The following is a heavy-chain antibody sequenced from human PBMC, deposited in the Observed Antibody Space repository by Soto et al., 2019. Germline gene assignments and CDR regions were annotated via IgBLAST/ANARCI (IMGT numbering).Heavy chain of an antibody. CDR2: IWYDGSNK. J-gene: IGHJ6*03. D-gene: IGHD3-16*02. CDR3: ARDYSEGYRRGPSCSYFRDV. CDR1: GFTFSSYG. V-gene: IGHV3-33*01. Sequence: GSMRLSCAASGFTFSSYGMHWVRQAPGKGLEWEAVIWYDGSNKYYADSVKGRFTISRDNSKNTLYLQMNSLRAEDTAVYYCARDYSEGYRRGPSCSYFRDVWGTGSTV.